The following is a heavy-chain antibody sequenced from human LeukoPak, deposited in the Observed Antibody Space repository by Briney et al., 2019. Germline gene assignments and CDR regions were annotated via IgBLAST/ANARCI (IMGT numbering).Heavy chain of an antibody. CDR2: KSTGGHT. D-gene: IGHD4/OR15-4a*01. CDR1: GGSIRNYY. CDR3: TRVNMIDYGANPEGDV. Sequence: SETLSLTCTVSGGSIRNYYWNWIRQPAGKGLEWIGRKSTGGHTNYRSSLESRVTMSVDTSKNQFSLRLTSVTNADTAVYYCTRVNMIDYGANPEGDVWGKGITVIVSS. V-gene: IGHV4-4*07. J-gene: IGHJ6*01.